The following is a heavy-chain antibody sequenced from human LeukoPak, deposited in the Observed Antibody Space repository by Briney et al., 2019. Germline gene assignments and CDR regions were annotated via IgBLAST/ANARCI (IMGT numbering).Heavy chain of an antibody. D-gene: IGHD3-10*02. J-gene: IGHJ6*03. Sequence: GGSLRLSCAASGFTLSSYSMNWVRQAPGKGLEWVSYISSSGSTIYYADSVKGRFTISRDNAKNSLYMQMNSLRAEDTAVYYCAELGITMIGGVWGKGTTVTISS. CDR3: AELGITMIGGV. V-gene: IGHV3-48*04. CDR1: GFTLSSYS. CDR2: ISSSGSTI.